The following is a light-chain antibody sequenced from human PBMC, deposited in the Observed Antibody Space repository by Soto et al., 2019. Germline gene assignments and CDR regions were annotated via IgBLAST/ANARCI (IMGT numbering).Light chain of an antibody. CDR2: WAS. V-gene: IGKV4-1*01. Sequence: DILMTQSPDSLAVSLGERATLNCKSSQSVLYSTNNKNYLAWYQQKPGQPPKLLIYWASTRESGVPDRFSGSGSGTDFTLTISSLQAEDVAVYFCQQYYTTPRTFGQGTKVEIK. J-gene: IGKJ1*01. CDR1: QSVLYSTNNKNY. CDR3: QQYYTTPRT.